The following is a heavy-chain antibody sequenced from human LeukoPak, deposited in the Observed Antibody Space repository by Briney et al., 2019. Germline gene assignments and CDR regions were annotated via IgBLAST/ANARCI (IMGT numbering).Heavy chain of an antibody. CDR3: ARDLAAAGTDDDY. CDR2: IYYSGST. J-gene: IGHJ4*02. D-gene: IGHD6-13*01. CDR1: GGSISSSSYY. V-gene: IGHV4-39*07. Sequence: SETLSLTCTVSGGSISSSSYYWGWIRQPPGKGLEWIGSIYYSGSTYYNPSLKSRVTISVDTSKNQFSLKLSSVTAADTAVYYCARDLAAAGTDDDYWGRGTLVTVSS.